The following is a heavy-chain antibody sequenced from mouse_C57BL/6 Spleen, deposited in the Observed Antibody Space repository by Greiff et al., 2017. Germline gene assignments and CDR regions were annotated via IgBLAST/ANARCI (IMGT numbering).Heavy chain of an antibody. CDR2: ISSGGSYT. V-gene: IGHV5-6*02. CDR3: ARPLYGSSLYYAMDY. J-gene: IGHJ4*01. CDR1: GFTFSSYG. D-gene: IGHD1-1*01. Sequence: DVMLVESGGDLVKPGGSLKLSCAASGFTFSSYGMSWVRQTPDKRLEWVATISSGGSYTYYPDSVKGRFTISRDNAKNTLYLQMISLKSEDTAMYYCARPLYGSSLYYAMDYWGQGTSVTVSS.